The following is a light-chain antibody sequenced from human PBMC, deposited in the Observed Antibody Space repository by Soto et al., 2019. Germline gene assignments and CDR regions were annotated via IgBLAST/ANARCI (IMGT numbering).Light chain of an antibody. J-gene: IGKJ1*01. CDR2: DAS. CDR3: QQYGSSPRT. Sequence: EIVLTPSPATLSLSPVERATLSCRASQSVSSYLAWYKQKPGQAPRLLIYDASNRATGIPARFSGSGSGTDFTLTISSLEPEDFAVYYCQQYGSSPRTFGQGTKVDIK. V-gene: IGKV3-11*01. CDR1: QSVSSY.